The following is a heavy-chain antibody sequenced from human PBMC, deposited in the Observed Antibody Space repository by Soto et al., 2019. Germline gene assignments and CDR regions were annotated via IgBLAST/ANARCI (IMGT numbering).Heavy chain of an antibody. CDR2: VSFDGVNK. V-gene: IGHV3-30-3*01. CDR1: GFTLNTYS. Sequence: LRLSCSVSGFTLNTYSMHWVRQAPGKGLEWVAVVSFDGVNKHYRDSVKGRVTISRDIAKNMLYLQMTSLRLEDTALYYCARDPDLIEAAGNYFDYWGQGTLVTVSS. D-gene: IGHD6-13*01. CDR3: ARDPDLIEAAGNYFDY. J-gene: IGHJ4*02.